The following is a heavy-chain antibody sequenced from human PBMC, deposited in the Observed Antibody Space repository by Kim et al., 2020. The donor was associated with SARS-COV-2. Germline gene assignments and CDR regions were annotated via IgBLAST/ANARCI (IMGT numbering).Heavy chain of an antibody. J-gene: IGHJ4*02. Sequence: GGSLRLSCAASGFTFSSYAMSWVRQPPGKGLEWVSGINGGGDGTYYADFVKGRFTISRDNSNSTLYLQMNSLRAEDTAIYYCATGTWLQTFYWGQGTLVTVPS. CDR2: INGGGDGT. CDR1: GFTFSSYA. D-gene: IGHD6-19*01. CDR3: ATGTWLQTFY. V-gene: IGHV3-23*01.